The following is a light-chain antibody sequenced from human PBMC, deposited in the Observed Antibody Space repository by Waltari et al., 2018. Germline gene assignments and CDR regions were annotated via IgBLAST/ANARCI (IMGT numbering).Light chain of an antibody. CDR3: QQANTFPFT. CDR2: AAS. Sequence: DIQMTQSPSSVSASVGDRVTITCRASQGLGRWLAWYQQKPGKAPKFLIYAASSLQSGVPSRFSGSGSVTDFTLTINSLQPEDFATYYCQQANTFPFTFGQGTRLEIK. V-gene: IGKV1-12*01. J-gene: IGKJ5*01. CDR1: QGLGRW.